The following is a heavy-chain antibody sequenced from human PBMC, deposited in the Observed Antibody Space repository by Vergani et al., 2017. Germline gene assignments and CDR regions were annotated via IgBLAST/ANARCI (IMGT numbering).Heavy chain of an antibody. CDR2: ISGFGSST. J-gene: IGHJ4*02. CDR1: GFKFDSYV. V-gene: IGHV3-23*01. CDR3: AKGLFSNMYPAPFDN. D-gene: IGHD2-2*01. Sequence: EVQLLESGGGLVQPGGSLRLSCAASGFKFDSYVMSWVRQAPGKGLEWVSGISGFGSSTYDANSVKGRFTISRDNAENTLYLQMNNLRAEDTAVYYCAKGLFSNMYPAPFDNWGPGILVAVCS.